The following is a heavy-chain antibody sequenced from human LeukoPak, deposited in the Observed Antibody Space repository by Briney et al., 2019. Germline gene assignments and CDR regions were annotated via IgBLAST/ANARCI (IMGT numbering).Heavy chain of an antibody. CDR2: IKRDGSEE. Sequence: RGSLRLPCAASAFSFSDYWMTWVRQAPGKGLHWVAHIKRDGSEEYYVDSVKGRFTISRDNAKTSLYLQMNSLRAEDTAVYYCARWNSGWEFDYWGQGTLVSVSS. D-gene: IGHD6-25*01. CDR3: ARWNSGWEFDY. CDR1: AFSFSDYW. V-gene: IGHV3-7*05. J-gene: IGHJ4*02.